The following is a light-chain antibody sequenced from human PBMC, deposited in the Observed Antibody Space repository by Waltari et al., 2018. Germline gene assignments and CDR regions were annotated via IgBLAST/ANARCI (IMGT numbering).Light chain of an antibody. Sequence: LTQPPSASGTPGQRVTISCSGSSSNIGSNYVYWYQQLPGTAPKLLIYRNNQRPSGVPDRFSGSKSGTSASLAISGLRSEDEADYYCAAWDDSLSGWVFGGGTKLTVL. CDR2: RNN. CDR1: SSNIGSNY. CDR3: AAWDDSLSGWV. V-gene: IGLV1-47*01. J-gene: IGLJ3*02.